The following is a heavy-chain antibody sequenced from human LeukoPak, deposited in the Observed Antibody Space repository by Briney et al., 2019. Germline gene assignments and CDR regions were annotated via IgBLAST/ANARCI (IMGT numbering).Heavy chain of an antibody. CDR1: GGSFSGYY. Sequence: SETLSLTCAVYGGSFSGYYWSWIRQPPGKGLEWIGEINHSGSTNYNPSLKSRVTISVDTSKNQFSLKLSSVTAADTAVYYCAGVAGSCYDYWGQGTLVTVSS. CDR3: AGVAGSCYDY. J-gene: IGHJ4*02. V-gene: IGHV4-34*01. CDR2: INHSGST. D-gene: IGHD2-15*01.